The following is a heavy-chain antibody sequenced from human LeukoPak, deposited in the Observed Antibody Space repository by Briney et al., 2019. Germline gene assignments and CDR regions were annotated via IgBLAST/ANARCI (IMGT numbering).Heavy chain of an antibody. CDR1: GLSISSYY. CDR3: GRDPRADDGFDP. Sequence: SETLSLTCPVSGLSISSYYWSWLRQPAGKGLEWLGRIYTSGSTNYHPSLKSRVTMSVDTSKNQFSLKLSSVTAADTAVYYCGRDPRADDGFDPWGQGTLVTVSS. CDR2: IYTSGST. D-gene: IGHD1-1*01. J-gene: IGHJ5*02. V-gene: IGHV4-4*07.